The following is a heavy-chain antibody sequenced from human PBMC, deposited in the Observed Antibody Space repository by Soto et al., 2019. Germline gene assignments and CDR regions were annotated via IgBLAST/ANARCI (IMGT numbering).Heavy chain of an antibody. CDR2: INPSGGST. J-gene: IGHJ6*02. D-gene: IGHD6-19*01. V-gene: IGHV1-46*01. Sequence: QVQLVQSGAEVKKPGASVKVSCKASGYTFTSYYMHWVRQAPGQGLEWMGIINPSGGSTSYAQKFQGRVTMTRDTSTSTVCMELSSLRSEDTAVYYCARGIAVAGLYYYYGMDVWGQGTTVTVSS. CDR3: ARGIAVAGLYYYYGMDV. CDR1: GYTFTSYY.